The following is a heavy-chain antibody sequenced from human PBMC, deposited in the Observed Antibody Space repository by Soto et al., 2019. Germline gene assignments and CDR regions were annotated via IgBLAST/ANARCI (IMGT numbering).Heavy chain of an antibody. CDR3: ARDQGYYDSGAYXFP. CDR1: GGAFTNYA. D-gene: IGHD3-22*01. V-gene: IGHV1-69*05. J-gene: IGHJ5*02. Sequence: SVKVSCKASGGAFTNYAFSWVRQAPGQGLEWLGGIIPIFGTADYAQKFQARVTITRDTSATTTYMALSGLTSEDTAVYYCARDQGYYDSGAYXFPWGQGTLVTVSS. CDR2: IIPIFGTA.